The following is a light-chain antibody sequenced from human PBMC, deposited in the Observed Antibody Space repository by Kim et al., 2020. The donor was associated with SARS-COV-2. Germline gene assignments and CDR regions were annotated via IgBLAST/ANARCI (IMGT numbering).Light chain of an antibody. CDR2: DAS. CDR3: QQYSNYPWT. CDR1: QTIRRS. V-gene: IGKV1-5*01. J-gene: IGKJ1*01. Sequence: DIQMTQSPSTLSASVGDKVTITCRASQTIRRSLAWYQQRPGKAPKLLIYDASTLESGVPARFSGSGSGTELTLTISSLQPDDFATYFCQQYSNYPWTFGRGTRVDIK.